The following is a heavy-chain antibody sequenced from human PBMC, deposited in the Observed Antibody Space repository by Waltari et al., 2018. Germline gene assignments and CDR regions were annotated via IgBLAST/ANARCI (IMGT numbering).Heavy chain of an antibody. CDR3: VRYGYGDI. CDR2: IKPDESER. D-gene: IGHD5-18*01. Sequence: EVQLVGSGGGLVQPGGSVSPCGAASGVTFSSYWMSWVRQAPGKGLEGVANIKPDESERYYVDSVKGRFTISRDNAKNSLFLQMNSLRAEDTAVYYCVRYGYGDIWGRGTMVTVSS. V-gene: IGHV3-7*01. J-gene: IGHJ3*02. CDR1: GVTFSSYW.